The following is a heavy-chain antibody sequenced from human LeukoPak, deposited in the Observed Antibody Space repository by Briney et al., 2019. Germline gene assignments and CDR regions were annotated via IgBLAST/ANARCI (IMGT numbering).Heavy chain of an antibody. CDR1: GGSISSYY. V-gene: IGHV4-59*01. CDR3: ARGRLYYYMDV. J-gene: IGHJ6*03. D-gene: IGHD5-12*01. CDR2: IYYSGST. Sequence: TLSLTCTVSGGSISSYYWSWIRQPPGNGLEWIGYIYYSGSTNYNPSLKSRVTISVDTSKNQFSLKLSSVTAADTAVYYCARGRLYYYMDVWGKGTTVTVSS.